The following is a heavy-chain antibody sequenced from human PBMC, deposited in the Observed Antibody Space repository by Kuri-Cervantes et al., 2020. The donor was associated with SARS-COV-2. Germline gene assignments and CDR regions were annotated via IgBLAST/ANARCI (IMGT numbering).Heavy chain of an antibody. Sequence: GESLKISCSASGFTFSSYGMHWVRQAPGKGLEWVAVIWYDGSNKHYADSGKGRFTVSRVKSKNTLYLQMNSLRAEDTAVYYCARDPGGDLLLQYYYGMDVWGQGTTVTVSS. V-gene: IGHV3-33*01. CDR1: GFTFSSYG. CDR3: ARDPGGDLLLQYYYGMDV. J-gene: IGHJ6*02. CDR2: IWYDGSNK. D-gene: IGHD2-15*01.